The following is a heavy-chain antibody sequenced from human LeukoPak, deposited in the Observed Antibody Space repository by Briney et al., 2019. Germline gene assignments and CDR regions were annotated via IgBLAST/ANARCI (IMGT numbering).Heavy chain of an antibody. CDR3: ARGVEPLAANTLAY. CDR2: LYSDGNT. Sequence: GGSLRLSCAASGFTVSSNYMTWVRQAPGKGLEWVSVLYSDGNTKYSDSVQGRFTISRDNSKNTLYLEMNSLSPDDTAVYYCARGVEPLAANTLAYWGQGTLVTVSS. D-gene: IGHD1-14*01. CDR1: GFTVSSNY. J-gene: IGHJ4*02. V-gene: IGHV3-53*01.